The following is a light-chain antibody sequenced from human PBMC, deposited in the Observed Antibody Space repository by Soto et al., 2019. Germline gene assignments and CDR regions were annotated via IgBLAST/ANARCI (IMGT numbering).Light chain of an antibody. CDR2: GAS. Sequence: EIVMTQSPGTLSVSTEEGATLSCRASQSVYRNLAWYQQKPGQAPRLLIYGASTRPTGIPDRFSGSVSGTEFSLTISSLQSEDCAVYYCQQYDRWPLTVGGGTKVEIK. V-gene: IGKV3D-15*01. CDR1: QSVYRN. J-gene: IGKJ4*01. CDR3: QQYDRWPLT.